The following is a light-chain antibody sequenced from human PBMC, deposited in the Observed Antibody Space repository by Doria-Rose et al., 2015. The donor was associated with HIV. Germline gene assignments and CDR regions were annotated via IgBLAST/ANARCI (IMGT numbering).Light chain of an antibody. CDR3: QQTYSSPPWT. Sequence: DIRVTQSPSSPSASIGDRVTITCRASQTVSTYLNWFQQEPGKAPKLLIYAASRLQSGVPSRFSGSGSGTDFTLTISGLQPGDFATYYCQQTYSSPPWTFGQGTKVEMK. V-gene: IGKV1-39*01. CDR2: AAS. CDR1: QTVSTY. J-gene: IGKJ1*01.